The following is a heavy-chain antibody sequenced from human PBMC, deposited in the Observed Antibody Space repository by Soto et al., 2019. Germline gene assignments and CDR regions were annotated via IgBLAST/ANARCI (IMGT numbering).Heavy chain of an antibody. CDR3: EAEMTFGKLSVV. Sequence: SVKVSCKASGDTDTNYVISWVRQAPGQGLEWMGGIFPKFGTTYSAQKLQDRLTITADESTSTVYMQLSSLRLDDTAVYYCEAEMTFGKLSVVWGQGTTVTVCS. CDR1: GDTDTNYV. CDR2: IFPKFGTT. J-gene: IGHJ6*02. V-gene: IGHV1-69*13. D-gene: IGHD3-16*02.